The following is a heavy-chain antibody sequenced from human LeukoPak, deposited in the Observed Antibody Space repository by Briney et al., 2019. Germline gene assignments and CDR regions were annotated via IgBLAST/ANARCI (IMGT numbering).Heavy chain of an antibody. V-gene: IGHV3-23*01. CDR2: VTTAGGDT. CDR1: GFTFNNFA. Sequence: GGSLRLSCTVSGFTFNNFAMTWVRQPPGKGLEWASTVTTAGGDTDYADSVKGRFTIFRDNSENTLYLQMNSLRAEDTAVYFCAKARSSWAGYFDYWGQGTLVTVSS. CDR3: AKARSSWAGYFDY. J-gene: IGHJ4*02. D-gene: IGHD6-13*01.